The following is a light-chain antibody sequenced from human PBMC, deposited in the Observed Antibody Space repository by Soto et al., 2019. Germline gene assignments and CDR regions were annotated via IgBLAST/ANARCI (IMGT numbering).Light chain of an antibody. CDR3: QQSYSTPRT. CDR1: QSISSY. Sequence: DIHMTQSPSSLSSSVGDRVTITCRASQSISSYLNWYQQKPGKAPKLLIYAASSLPSGVPSRFSGSGSGTDFTLTISSLQPEDFAAYYCQQSYSTPRTFGQGTRLEIK. J-gene: IGKJ5*01. V-gene: IGKV1-39*01. CDR2: AAS.